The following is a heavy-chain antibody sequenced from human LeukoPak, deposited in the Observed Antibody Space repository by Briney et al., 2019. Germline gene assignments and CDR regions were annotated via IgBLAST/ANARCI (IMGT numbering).Heavy chain of an antibody. CDR3: ARTFAVWYFDL. CDR2: ISSSSSTI. J-gene: IGHJ2*01. CDR1: GFTFYSYA. Sequence: GGSLRLSCAASGFTFYSYAMTWVRQAPGKGLEWVSYISSSSSTIYYADSVKGRFTISRDNAKNSLYLQMNSLRAEDTAVYYCARTFAVWYFDLWGRGTLVTVSS. V-gene: IGHV3-48*01. D-gene: IGHD3-10*01.